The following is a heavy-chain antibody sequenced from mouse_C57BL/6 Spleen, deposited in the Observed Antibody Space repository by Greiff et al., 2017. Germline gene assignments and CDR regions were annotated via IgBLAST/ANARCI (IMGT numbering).Heavy chain of an antibody. CDR3: AAQANDY. V-gene: IGHV1-82*01. CDR2: IYPGDGDT. D-gene: IGHD3-2*02. J-gene: IGHJ2*01. CDR1: GYAFSSSW. Sequence: VQLQQSGPELVKPGASVKISCKASGYAFSSSWMNWVKQRPGKGLEWIGRIYPGDGDTNYNGKFKGKATLTADKSSSTAYMQLSSLTSEDSAVYFCAAQANDYWGQGTTLTVSS.